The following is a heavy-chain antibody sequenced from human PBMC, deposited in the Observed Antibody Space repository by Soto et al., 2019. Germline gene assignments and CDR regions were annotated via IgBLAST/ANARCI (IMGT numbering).Heavy chain of an antibody. Sequence: ASVKVSCKASGYTFTGYYMHWVRQAPGQGLEWMGWINPNSGGTNYAQKFQGWVTMTRDTSISTAYMELSRLRSDDTAVYYCARDGYSSGWVNWFDHWGQGTLVTVSS. J-gene: IGHJ5*02. CDR3: ARDGYSSGWVNWFDH. CDR1: GYTFTGYY. CDR2: INPNSGGT. V-gene: IGHV1-2*04. D-gene: IGHD6-19*01.